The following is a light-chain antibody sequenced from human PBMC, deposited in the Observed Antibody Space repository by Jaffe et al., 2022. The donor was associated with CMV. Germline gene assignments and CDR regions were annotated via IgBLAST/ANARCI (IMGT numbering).Light chain of an antibody. CDR1: QSVGRY. CDR2: DAS. CDR3: QQRSSWPLFT. Sequence: EIVLTQSPATLSLSPGERATLSCRASQSVGRYLAWYQQKPGQAPRVLIYDASKRDTGIPARFSGSGSGTDFTLTISSLEPEDFAVYYCQQRSSWPLFTFGQGTRLEIK. V-gene: IGKV3-11*01. J-gene: IGKJ2*01.